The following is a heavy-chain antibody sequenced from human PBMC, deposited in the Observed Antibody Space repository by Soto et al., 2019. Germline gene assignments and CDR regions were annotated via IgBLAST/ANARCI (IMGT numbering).Heavy chain of an antibody. CDR3: AKARRGDIVVVVAGDAFDI. Sequence: GGSLRLSCAASGFTFDDYAMHWVRQAPGKGLEWVSGISWNSGSIGYADSVKGRFTISRDNAKNSLYLQMNSLRAEDTALYYCAKARRGDIVVVVAGDAFDIWGQGTMVTVSS. CDR1: GFTFDDYA. V-gene: IGHV3-9*01. D-gene: IGHD2-15*01. CDR2: ISWNSGSI. J-gene: IGHJ3*02.